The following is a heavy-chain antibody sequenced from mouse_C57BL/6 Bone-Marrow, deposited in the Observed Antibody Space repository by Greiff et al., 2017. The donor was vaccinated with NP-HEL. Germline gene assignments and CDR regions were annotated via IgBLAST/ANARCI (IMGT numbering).Heavy chain of an antibody. D-gene: IGHD1-1*01. CDR3: ARRHYGYWYFDV. V-gene: IGHV1-61*01. J-gene: IGHJ1*03. Sequence: QVQLQQPGAELVRPGSSVKLSCKASGYTFTSYWMDWVKQRPGQGLEWIGNIYPSDSETQYNQKFKDKATLTVDKSSSTAYMQLSSLTYEDSAVYYCARRHYGYWYFDVWGTGTTVTVSS. CDR1: GYTFTSYW. CDR2: IYPSDSET.